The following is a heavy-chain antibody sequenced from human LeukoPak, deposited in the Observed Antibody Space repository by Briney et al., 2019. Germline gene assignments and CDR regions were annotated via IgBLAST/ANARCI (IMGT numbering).Heavy chain of an antibody. J-gene: IGHJ4*02. CDR3: ARTRSSPTFGDIVVVPAASRVYYFDY. D-gene: IGHD2-2*01. Sequence: SETLSLTCAVYGGSFSGYYWSWIRQPPGKGLEWIGEINHSGSTNYNPSLKSRVTISVDTSKNQFSLKLSSVTAVDTAVYYCARTRSSPTFGDIVVVPAASRVYYFDYWGQGTLVTVSS. CDR2: INHSGST. CDR1: GGSFSGYY. V-gene: IGHV4-34*01.